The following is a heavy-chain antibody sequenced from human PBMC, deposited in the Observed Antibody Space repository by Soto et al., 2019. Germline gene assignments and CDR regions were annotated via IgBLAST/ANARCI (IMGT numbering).Heavy chain of an antibody. D-gene: IGHD6-6*01. J-gene: IGHJ5*02. CDR2: ISFEGSKK. Sequence: QVQLVESGGGVVQPGRSLRLSCAASGFTFSGYGMHWVRQAPGKGLEWVAVISFEGSKKYYANSVDGRFTITRDNSKNTLFLQINSLRAEDTAVYYCAKGGSSSARYFDTWGQGTLVTGSS. V-gene: IGHV3-30*18. CDR1: GFTFSGYG. CDR3: AKGGSSSARYFDT.